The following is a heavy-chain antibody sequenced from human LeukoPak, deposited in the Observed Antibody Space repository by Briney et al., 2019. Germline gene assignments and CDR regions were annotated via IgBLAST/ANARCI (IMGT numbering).Heavy chain of an antibody. CDR3: ARDSGGGQQLVFQNWFDP. D-gene: IGHD6-13*01. Sequence: GASVKVSCKASGYTFTSYGISWVRQAPGQGLGWMGWISAYNGNTNYAQKLQGRVTMTTDTSTSTAYMELRSLRSDDTAVYYCARDSGGGQQLVFQNWFDPWGQGTLVTVSS. CDR2: ISAYNGNT. V-gene: IGHV1-18*01. J-gene: IGHJ5*02. CDR1: GYTFTSYG.